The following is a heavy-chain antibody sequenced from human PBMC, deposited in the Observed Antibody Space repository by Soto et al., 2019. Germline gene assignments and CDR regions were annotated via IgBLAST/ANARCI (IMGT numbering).Heavy chain of an antibody. CDR1: GNTFSSQY. D-gene: IGHD3-10*01. Sequence: ASVKVSCKASGNTFSSQYIHWVRQAPGQGLEWMGIINPSGGTTSYAQKLQGRVTMTTDTSTSTAYMELRSLRSDDTAVYYCARFGVVSGTGSYGDAFDIWGQGTMDTVSS. CDR3: ARFGVVSGTGSYGDAFDI. J-gene: IGHJ3*02. CDR2: INPSGGTT. V-gene: IGHV1-46*01.